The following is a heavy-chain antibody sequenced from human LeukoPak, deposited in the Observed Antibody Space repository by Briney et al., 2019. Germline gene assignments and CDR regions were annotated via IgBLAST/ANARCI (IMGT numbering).Heavy chain of an antibody. CDR2: IYSGGNT. Sequence: GGSLRLSCTVSGFTVSSNSWSWVRQAPGKGLEWVSFIYSGGNTHYSDSVKGRFTISRDNSKNTLYLQMNSLRAEDTAVYYCAKDRGGYTYIFDYWGQGTLVTVSS. CDR3: AKDRGGYTYIFDY. D-gene: IGHD5-18*01. J-gene: IGHJ4*02. CDR1: GFTVSSNS. V-gene: IGHV3-53*05.